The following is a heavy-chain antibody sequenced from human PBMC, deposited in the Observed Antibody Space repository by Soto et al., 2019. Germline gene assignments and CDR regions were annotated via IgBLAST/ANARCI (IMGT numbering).Heavy chain of an antibody. V-gene: IGHV3-64D*08. D-gene: IGHD6-13*01. CDR3: AKDRHSSSHGTFDY. CDR1: GFTCSSYA. J-gene: IGHJ4*02. Sequence: GGSLRLSCSASGFTCSSYAMHWVRQAPGKGLEYVSAISSNGGSTYYADSVKGRFTISRDNSKNTLYLQMSSLRAEDTAVYYCAKDRHSSSHGTFDYWGQGTLVTVSS. CDR2: ISSNGGST.